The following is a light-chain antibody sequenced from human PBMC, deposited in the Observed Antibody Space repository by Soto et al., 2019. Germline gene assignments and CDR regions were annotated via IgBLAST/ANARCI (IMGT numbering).Light chain of an antibody. Sequence: EIVLTQSPGTLSLSPGERATLSCRANQSISSGYLAWYQQKPGQAPRLLIYGASSRATGIPDRFSGSGSETDFTLTISRLEPEDFAVYYCQRYGTSLTWTFGQGTKVDI. CDR1: QSISSGY. CDR2: GAS. CDR3: QRYGTSLTWT. V-gene: IGKV3-20*01. J-gene: IGKJ1*01.